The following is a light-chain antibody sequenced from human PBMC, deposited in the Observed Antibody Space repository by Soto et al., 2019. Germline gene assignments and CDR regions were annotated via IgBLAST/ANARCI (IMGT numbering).Light chain of an antibody. V-gene: IGLV2-8*01. Sequence: QSALTQPPSASGSPGQSVTISCTGTSSDVGCYNYVSWYQQYPGKAPKLIIYEVSKRPSGVPARFSGSKSGNTASLTVSGLQFEDEADYYCSSDAGGPCVFGGGTKLTVL. CDR1: SSDVGCYNY. CDR3: SSDAGGPCV. J-gene: IGLJ3*02. CDR2: EVS.